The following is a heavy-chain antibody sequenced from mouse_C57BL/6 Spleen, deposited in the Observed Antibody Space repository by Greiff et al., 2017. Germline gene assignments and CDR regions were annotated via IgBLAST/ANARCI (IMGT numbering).Heavy chain of an antibody. V-gene: IGHV1-64*01. CDR3: ARNLGRGYYFDY. D-gene: IGHD4-1*01. CDR1: GYTFTSYW. CDR2: IHPNSGST. Sequence: QVQLQQPGAELVKPGASVKLSCQASGYTFTSYWMHWVKPRPGQGLEWIGMIHPNSGSTNYNEKFKSKATLTVDKSSSTAYMQLSSLTSEDSAVYYCARNLGRGYYFDYWGQGTTLTVSS. J-gene: IGHJ2*01.